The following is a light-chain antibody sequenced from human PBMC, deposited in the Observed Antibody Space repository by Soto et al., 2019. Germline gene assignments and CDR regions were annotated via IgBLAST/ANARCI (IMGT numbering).Light chain of an antibody. Sequence: EIVFTHSPATLYLSPGERATLSCRASQSVSICLAWYQQKPGQAPRLLIYDASNRATGIPARFSGSGSGTDFTLTISSLEPEDFAVYYCQQRSNWPPYTFGQGTKVDIK. J-gene: IGKJ2*01. CDR3: QQRSNWPPYT. V-gene: IGKV3-11*01. CDR1: QSVSIC. CDR2: DAS.